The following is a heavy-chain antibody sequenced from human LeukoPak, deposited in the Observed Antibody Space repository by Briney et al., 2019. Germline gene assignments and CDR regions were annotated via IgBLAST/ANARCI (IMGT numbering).Heavy chain of an antibody. CDR3: ARGGYYGSGNDFRFDP. D-gene: IGHD3-10*01. CDR2: IYYSGST. Sequence: SETLSLTCTVSGGSFSSYYWSWIRQPPGKGLEWIGYIYYSGSTNYKPSLKGRVTISVDTSKNQFSLKLSSVTAADTAVYYCARGGYYGSGNDFRFDPWGQGTLVTVSS. J-gene: IGHJ5*02. V-gene: IGHV4-59*01. CDR1: GGSFSSYY.